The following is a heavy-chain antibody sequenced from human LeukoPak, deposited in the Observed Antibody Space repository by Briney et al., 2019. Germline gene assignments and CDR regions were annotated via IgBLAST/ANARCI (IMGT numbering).Heavy chain of an antibody. V-gene: IGHV3-74*01. J-gene: IGHJ4*02. D-gene: IGHD3-10*01. CDR1: GFTFSDYW. CDR3: ARDGHYYAGRDSWGRSPVLLPFAY. Sequence: GGPLRLSCAASGFTFSDYWMHWVRQAPGKGLVWVSRISSDGSRVTYADSVKGRFTISRDNGKNTLYLQMNSLRAEDAAVYYCARDGHYYAGRDSWGRSPVLLPFAYWGQGTLVTVSS. CDR2: ISSDGSRV.